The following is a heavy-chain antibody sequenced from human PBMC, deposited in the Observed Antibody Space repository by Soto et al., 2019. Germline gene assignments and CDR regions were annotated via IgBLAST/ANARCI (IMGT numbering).Heavy chain of an antibody. V-gene: IGHV1-69*13. J-gene: IGHJ4*02. Sequence: GASVKVSRKACGGSFRSYAISCVRQAPGQGLEWMGGIIPIFGTANYAQKFQGRVTITADESTSTAYMELSSLRSEDTAVYYCARDVTPGYSSGWAQGNYFDYWGQGTLVTVSS. CDR3: ARDVTPGYSSGWAQGNYFDY. CDR2: IIPIFGTA. D-gene: IGHD6-19*01. CDR1: GGSFRSYA.